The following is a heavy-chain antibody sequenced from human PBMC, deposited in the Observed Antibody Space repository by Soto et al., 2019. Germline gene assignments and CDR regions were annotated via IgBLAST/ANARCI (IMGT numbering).Heavy chain of an antibody. V-gene: IGHV4-59*01. J-gene: IGHJ4*02. D-gene: IGHD3-3*01. Sequence: PSETLSLTCTVSGGSISSYCWSWIRQPPGKGLEWIGYIYYSGSTNYNPSLKSRVTISVDTSKNQFSLKLSSVTAADTAVYYCATSGRYDFWSGYYYYWGQGTLVTVSS. CDR1: GGSISSYC. CDR3: ATSGRYDFWSGYYYY. CDR2: IYYSGST.